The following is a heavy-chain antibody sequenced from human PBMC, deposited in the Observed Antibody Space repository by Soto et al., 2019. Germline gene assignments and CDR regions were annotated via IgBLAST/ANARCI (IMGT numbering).Heavy chain of an antibody. J-gene: IGHJ6*02. CDR1: GGSISSYY. D-gene: IGHD3-10*01. Sequence: PSETLSLTCTVSGGSISSYYWSWIRRPPGKGLEWIGYIYNSGSTHSNPSLQSRVTILVDTSKNQFSLKLSSVTAADTGIYYCARARITMVREVIKYNMDVWGQGTTVTVSS. CDR3: ARARITMVREVIKYNMDV. V-gene: IGHV4-59*01. CDR2: IYNSGST.